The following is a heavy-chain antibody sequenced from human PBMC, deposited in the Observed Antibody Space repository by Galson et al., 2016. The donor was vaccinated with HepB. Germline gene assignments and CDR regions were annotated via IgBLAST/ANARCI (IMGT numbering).Heavy chain of an antibody. CDR2: ISGSGGST. V-gene: IGHV3-23*01. Sequence: SLRLSCAASGFTFTSYAMSWVRQAPGKGLEWVSAISGSGGSTYYADSVKGRFTISRDNSKNTLYLQMISLRAEDTAVYYCAKGGYNPPTSDFDYWGQGTLVTVSS. J-gene: IGHJ4*02. CDR3: AKGGYNPPTSDFDY. CDR1: GFTFTSYA. D-gene: IGHD3-22*01.